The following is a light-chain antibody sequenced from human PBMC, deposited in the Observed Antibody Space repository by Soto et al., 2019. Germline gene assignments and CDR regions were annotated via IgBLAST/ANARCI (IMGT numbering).Light chain of an antibody. CDR3: LQYSSHSWT. CDR2: DAS. J-gene: IGKJ1*01. V-gene: IGKV1-5*01. CDR1: RSISDW. Sequence: IKMNQSPSSLSPSVGDRVTITCRASRSISDWLAWYQQKPGKAPELLIFDASNLKSGVSSRFSGSGSGTEFTLTISRLQPDDVATYYCLQYSSHSWTFGQGTKVDIK.